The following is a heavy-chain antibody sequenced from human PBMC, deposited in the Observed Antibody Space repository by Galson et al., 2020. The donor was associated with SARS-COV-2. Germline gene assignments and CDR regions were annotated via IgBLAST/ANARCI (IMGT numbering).Heavy chain of an antibody. Sequence: SETLSLTCAVYGGSFSGYSWTWIRQAPGKGLEWIGEIKPGGDTKYSPSLSGRVTLSVDTSKNQFSLKLSSVTAADTAVYYCARGVGGFLEWFHYMDVWGKGTRVTVSS. J-gene: IGHJ6*03. CDR3: ARGVGGFLEWFHYMDV. CDR2: IKPGGDT. CDR1: GGSFSGYS. D-gene: IGHD3-3*01. V-gene: IGHV4-34*01.